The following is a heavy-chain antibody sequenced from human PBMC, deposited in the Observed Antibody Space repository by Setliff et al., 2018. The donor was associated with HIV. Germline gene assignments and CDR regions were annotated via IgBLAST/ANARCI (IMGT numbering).Heavy chain of an antibody. J-gene: IGHJ4*02. V-gene: IGHV1-24*01. Sequence: GASVKVSCKTSGGTFNNHAITWVRQAPGQGLEWMGGFDPEDAETIYAQRFQGRVTMTEDTSTDTAYMELSSLSSEDTAVYYCATEMMYAQGSFDYWGQGTLVTVSS. CDR1: GGTFNNHA. CDR2: FDPEDAET. D-gene: IGHD2-8*01. CDR3: ATEMMYAQGSFDY.